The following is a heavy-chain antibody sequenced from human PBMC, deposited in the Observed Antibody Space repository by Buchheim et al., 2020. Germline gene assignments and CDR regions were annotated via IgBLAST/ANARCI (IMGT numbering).Heavy chain of an antibody. CDR3: ARRNYYDSSGYYLYAFDI. CDR1: GFTLSSYS. D-gene: IGHD3-22*01. Sequence: EVQLVESGGGLVQPGGSLRLSCAASGFTLSSYSMNWVRQAPGKGLEWVSYISSSSSTIYYADSVKGRFTISRDNAKNSLYLQMDSLRAEDTAVYYCARRNYYDSSGYYLYAFDIWGQGT. V-gene: IGHV3-48*01. CDR2: ISSSSSTI. J-gene: IGHJ3*02.